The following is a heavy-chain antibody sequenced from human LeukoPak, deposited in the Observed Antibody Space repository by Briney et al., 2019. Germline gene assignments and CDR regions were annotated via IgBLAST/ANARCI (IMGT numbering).Heavy chain of an antibody. D-gene: IGHD3-22*01. J-gene: IGHJ4*02. CDR2: TNPNSGDT. CDR3: ARGYYYDSSGYYYY. V-gene: IGHV1-8*01. Sequence: ASVKVSCKASGYTFTSYDINWVRQATEQGLEWMGWTNPNSGDTGYAQKFQGRVTMTRNTSISTAYMELSSLRSEDTAVYYCARGYYYDSSGYYYYWGQGTLVTVSS. CDR1: GYTFTSYD.